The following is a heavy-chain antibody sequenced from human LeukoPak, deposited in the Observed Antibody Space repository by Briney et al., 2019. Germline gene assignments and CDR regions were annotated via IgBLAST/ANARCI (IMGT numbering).Heavy chain of an antibody. CDR3: ARAPAATIDY. CDR2: INPSGGST. CDR1: GYTFTSYY. J-gene: IGHJ4*02. D-gene: IGHD2-15*01. Sequence: ASVKVSYKASGYTFTSYYMHWVRQAPGQGLEWMGIINPSGGSTSYAQKFQGRVTMTRDTSTSTVYMELSSLRSEDTAVYCCARAPAATIDYWGQGTLVTVSS. V-gene: IGHV1-46*01.